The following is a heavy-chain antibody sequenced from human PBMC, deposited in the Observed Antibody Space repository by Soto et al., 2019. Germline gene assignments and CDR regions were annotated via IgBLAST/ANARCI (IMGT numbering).Heavy chain of an antibody. CDR1: GGSISSGGYY. J-gene: IGHJ4*02. CDR3: ARRYGYSFDY. Sequence: SETLSLTCTVSGGSISSGGYYWSWIRQHPGKGLEWIGYIYYSGSTYYNPSLKSRVTISVDTSKNQFSLKLSSVTAADTAVYFSARRYGYSFDYWGQGTLVTVSS. CDR2: IYYSGST. D-gene: IGHD1-1*01. V-gene: IGHV4-31*03.